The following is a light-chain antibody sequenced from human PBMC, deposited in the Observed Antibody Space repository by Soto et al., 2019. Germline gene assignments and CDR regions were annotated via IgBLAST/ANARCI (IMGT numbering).Light chain of an antibody. CDR2: DVS. CDR3: QQYRDFWT. CDR1: QSIPSW. J-gene: IGKJ1*01. Sequence: DIRMTQSPSTLSASVGDRVAITCRASQSIPSWLAWYQQKPGKAPKLLISDVSTLESGVPSRFSGSGSGTEFTLTITGPQPDDFATYYCQQYRDFWTFGQGTKVDIK. V-gene: IGKV1-5*01.